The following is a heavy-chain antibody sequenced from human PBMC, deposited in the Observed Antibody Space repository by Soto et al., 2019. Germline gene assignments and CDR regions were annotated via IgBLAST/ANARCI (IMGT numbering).Heavy chain of an antibody. CDR3: ARQWGTDAFDI. D-gene: IGHD1-1*01. CDR2: IYYSGST. Sequence: SEALSLTCTVSGGSISGYYWSWIRQPPGKGLEWIGYIYYSGSTNYNPSLKSRVTISVDTSKNQFSLKLSSVTAADTAVYYCARQWGTDAFDIWGQGTMVTVSS. CDR1: GGSISGYY. J-gene: IGHJ3*02. V-gene: IGHV4-59*08.